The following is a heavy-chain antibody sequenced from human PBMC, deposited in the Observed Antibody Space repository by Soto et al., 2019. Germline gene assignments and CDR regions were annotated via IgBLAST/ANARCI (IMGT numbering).Heavy chain of an antibody. V-gene: IGHV3-74*01. CDR1: GFTFSSYW. CDR2: INSDGSST. J-gene: IGHJ2*01. CDR3: ARGGSLNWYFDL. D-gene: IGHD1-26*01. Sequence: EVQLVESGGGLVQPGGSLRLSCAASGFTFSSYWMHWVRQAPGKGPVWVSRINSDGSSTSYAGSVKGRFTISRDNAKNTLYLQTNSLRAEDTAVYYCARGGSLNWYFDLWGRGTLVTVSS.